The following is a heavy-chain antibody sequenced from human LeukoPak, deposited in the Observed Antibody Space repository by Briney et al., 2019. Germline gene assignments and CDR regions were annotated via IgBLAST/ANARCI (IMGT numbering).Heavy chain of an antibody. Sequence: PSETLSLTCTVSGGSISNYYWSWIRQPPGRGLEWIGYIYYSGSTNYNPSLKSRVTISVDTSKNQFSLKLSSVTAADTAVYYCARGGDSSGYPDYWGQGTLVTVSS. CDR3: ARGGDSSGYPDY. CDR1: GGSISNYY. J-gene: IGHJ4*02. CDR2: IYYSGST. V-gene: IGHV4-59*01. D-gene: IGHD3-22*01.